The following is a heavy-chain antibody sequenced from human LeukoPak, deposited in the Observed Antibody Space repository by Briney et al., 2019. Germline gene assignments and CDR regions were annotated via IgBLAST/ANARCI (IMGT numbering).Heavy chain of an antibody. J-gene: IGHJ3*02. CDR3: ARPIIRGDSTPGAFDI. Sequence: PSETLSLTCTVSGGSVSSGSYYWSWIRRPPGKGLEWIGYIYYSGSTNYNPSLKSRVTISVDTSKNQFSLKLSSVTAADTAVYYCARPIIRGDSTPGAFDIWGQGTMVTVSS. D-gene: IGHD2-21*02. CDR2: IYYSGST. V-gene: IGHV4-61*01. CDR1: GGSVSSGSYY.